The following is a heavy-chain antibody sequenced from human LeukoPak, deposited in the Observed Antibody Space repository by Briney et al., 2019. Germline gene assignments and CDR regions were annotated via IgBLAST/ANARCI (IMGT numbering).Heavy chain of an antibody. Sequence: GESLKISCKGSGYSFTDYWIGWMRQMPGKGLEWMGIIYPGDSDTGYSPSFQGQVTISADKSISTAYLQWSSLKASDTAMYYCASLDDSSSSRNWFDPWGQGTLVTVSS. CDR3: ASLDDSSSSRNWFDP. CDR2: IYPGDSDT. V-gene: IGHV5-51*01. D-gene: IGHD6-6*01. CDR1: GYSFTDYW. J-gene: IGHJ5*02.